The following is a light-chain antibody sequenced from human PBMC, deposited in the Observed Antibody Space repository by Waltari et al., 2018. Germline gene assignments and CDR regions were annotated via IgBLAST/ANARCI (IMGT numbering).Light chain of an antibody. V-gene: IGKV4-1*01. CDR2: WAY. J-gene: IGKJ4*01. CDR3: HQFYSVPLT. CDR1: QSLLYSANNKDY. Sequence: DIVLTQSPDSLAVPLGDRATLNSKSSQSLLYSANNKDYLARYQKRPGQPPKLLFHWAYIRASGVPDRFTGSGSGTDFTLTITSLQAEDVAVYYCHQFYSVPLTFGGGTKVELK.